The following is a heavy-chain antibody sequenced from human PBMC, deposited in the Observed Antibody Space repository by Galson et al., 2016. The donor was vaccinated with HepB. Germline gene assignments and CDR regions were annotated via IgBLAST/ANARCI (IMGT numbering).Heavy chain of an antibody. D-gene: IGHD6-13*01. J-gene: IGHJ4*02. Sequence: SLRLSCAASGFTFSASAMHWVRQASGKGLEWVGRIRSKGNSYATAYAASVRGRFTISRDDSKNTTYLQMKSLKTEDTAVYYCTSPIAAPGTSVNDYWGQGTLVTVSS. CDR3: TSPIAAPGTSVNDY. CDR1: GFTFSASA. V-gene: IGHV3-73*01. CDR2: IRSKGNSYAT.